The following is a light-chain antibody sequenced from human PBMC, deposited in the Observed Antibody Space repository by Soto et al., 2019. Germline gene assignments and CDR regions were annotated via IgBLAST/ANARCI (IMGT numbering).Light chain of an antibody. CDR1: QGISSY. J-gene: IGKJ1*01. Sequence: AIRMTQSPFSLSASVGDRVTITCWASQGISSYLAWYQQKPAKAPNLFMYYASNLESGVPSRFSGSGSGTDYTLTISSLQPEDFATYYCQQYSSTPWTFGQGTKVEIK. V-gene: IGKV1D-43*01. CDR3: QQYSSTPWT. CDR2: YAS.